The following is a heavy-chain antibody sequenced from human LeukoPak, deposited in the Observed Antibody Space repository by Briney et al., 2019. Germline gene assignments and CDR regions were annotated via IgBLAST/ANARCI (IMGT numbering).Heavy chain of an antibody. D-gene: IGHD1-26*01. CDR1: GYDISSGYY. CDR3: ARVQGDYFMDV. Sequence: SETLSLTXSVSGYDISSGYYWGWIRQSSGKGLEWIGSIYHGGNTYYSQSLKSRVTISIDASKNQFSLRLTSVIAEDTAVYYCARVQGDYFMDVWGKGTTVTVSS. J-gene: IGHJ6*03. CDR2: IYHGGNT. V-gene: IGHV4-38-2*02.